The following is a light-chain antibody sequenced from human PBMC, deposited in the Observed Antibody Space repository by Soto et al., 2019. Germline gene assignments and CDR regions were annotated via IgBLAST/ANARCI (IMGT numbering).Light chain of an antibody. V-gene: IGKV1-39*01. Sequence: IQMTQSPSSLSASVGDSVTIPCRPSQNINFYVNWYQKKPGKAPQLLINAATRLHSGVPSRFRGTGSGTSFSLTISSLQPEDYATYYCQQTYSTRWSFGPGTRVDVK. J-gene: IGKJ3*01. CDR1: QNINFY. CDR2: AAT. CDR3: QQTYSTRWS.